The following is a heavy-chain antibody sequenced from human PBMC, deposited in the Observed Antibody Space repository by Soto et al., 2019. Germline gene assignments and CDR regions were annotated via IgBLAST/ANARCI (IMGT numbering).Heavy chain of an antibody. CDR2: IHSSGSI. V-gene: IGHV4-30-4*01. D-gene: IGHD3-22*01. Sequence: SETLSLTCTVSGGSISSDDYYWSWIRQAPGRGLEWIGYIHSSGSIYYNPSLKSRATMSIDTARNQFSLKVSSVTVADPAVYYCARDLDGLHDDNSGPYPRPGWGQGTLV. J-gene: IGHJ1*01. CDR1: GGSISSDDYY. CDR3: ARDLDGLHDDNSGPYPRPG.